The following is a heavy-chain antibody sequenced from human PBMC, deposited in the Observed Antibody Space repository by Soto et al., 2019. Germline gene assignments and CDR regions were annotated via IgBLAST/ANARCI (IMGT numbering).Heavy chain of an antibody. CDR3: ATPFLGGYHDG. J-gene: IGHJ4*02. Sequence: QVQLVESGGGVVQPGRSLRLSCAASGFTFSSYAMHWVRQAPGKGLEWVAVISYDGSNKYYADSVKGRFTISRDNSKNTLYLQMNSLRAEDTAVYYCATPFLGGYHDGWGQGTLVTVSS. V-gene: IGHV3-30-3*01. CDR1: GFTFSSYA. CDR2: ISYDGSNK. D-gene: IGHD3-22*01.